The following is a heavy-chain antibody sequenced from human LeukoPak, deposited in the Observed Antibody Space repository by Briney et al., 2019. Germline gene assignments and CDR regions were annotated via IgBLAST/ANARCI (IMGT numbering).Heavy chain of an antibody. CDR1: GFTFSSYE. D-gene: IGHD3-16*01. Sequence: GGSLRLSCAASGFTFSSYEMNWVRQAPGKGLEWVSYISSSGSTIYYADPVKGRFTISRDNAKNSLYLQMNSLRAEDTAVYYCARGDVITFGGALDYWGQGTLVTVSS. V-gene: IGHV3-48*03. CDR3: ARGDVITFGGALDY. CDR2: ISSSGSTI. J-gene: IGHJ4*02.